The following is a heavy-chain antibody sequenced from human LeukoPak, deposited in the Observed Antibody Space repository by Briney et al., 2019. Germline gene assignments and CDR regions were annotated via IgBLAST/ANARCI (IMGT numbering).Heavy chain of an antibody. V-gene: IGHV4-38-2*02. D-gene: IGHD5-18*01. CDR3: ARIFIRNGYSSYFDC. CDR2: VYQSGTT. CDR1: GFSISSGHY. Sequence: SETLSLTCTVSGFSISSGHYWGWVRPPLGAGLEWIGSVYQSGTTYYNPSLKSRVTTSVDMSKDQFSLRLRPVTAADTAVYYCARIFIRNGYSSYFDCWGQGTLVTVSS. J-gene: IGHJ4*02.